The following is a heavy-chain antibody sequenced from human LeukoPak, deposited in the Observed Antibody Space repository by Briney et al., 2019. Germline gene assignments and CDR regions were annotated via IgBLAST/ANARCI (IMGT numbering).Heavy chain of an antibody. CDR3: AREPNSYYYGSGSYFYFDY. CDR1: GFTFSSYW. CDR2: IKQDGSEK. D-gene: IGHD3-10*01. V-gene: IGHV3-7*01. Sequence: GGSLRLSCAASGFTFSSYWMSWVRQAPGKGLEWVANIKQDGSEKYYVDSVKGRFTISRDNAKNSLYLQMNSLRAEDTAVYYCAREPNSYYYGSGSYFYFDYWGQGTLVTVSS. J-gene: IGHJ4*02.